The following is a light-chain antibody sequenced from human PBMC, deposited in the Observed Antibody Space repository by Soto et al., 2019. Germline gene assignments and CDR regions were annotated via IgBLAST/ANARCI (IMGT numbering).Light chain of an antibody. CDR2: SAS. CDR3: QQSYTSPPWT. V-gene: IGKV1-39*01. J-gene: IGKJ1*01. CDR1: QSISTY. Sequence: DIQMTQSPSSLSASVGDRVTISCRAGQSISTYLNWYQQKPGTAPRLLIYSASSVKTGVPPRFSGSGSGRDFTLTISSLRPEYIATYFCQQSYTSPPWTFGQGTKVEIK.